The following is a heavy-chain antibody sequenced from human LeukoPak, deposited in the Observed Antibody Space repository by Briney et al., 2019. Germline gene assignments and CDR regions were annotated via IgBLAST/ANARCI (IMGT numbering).Heavy chain of an antibody. V-gene: IGHV3-7*01. Sequence: GGSLRLSCAASGFIFSNYWMSWVRQAPGKGLEWVANINQHGSDKFYVDSVKGRFTISRDNAKNSLSLQMNSLRGEDTGVYYCATYLQSGPIDSWGQGTLVTVSS. CDR2: INQHGSDK. D-gene: IGHD2/OR15-2a*01. CDR1: GFIFSNYW. CDR3: ATYLQSGPIDS. J-gene: IGHJ4*02.